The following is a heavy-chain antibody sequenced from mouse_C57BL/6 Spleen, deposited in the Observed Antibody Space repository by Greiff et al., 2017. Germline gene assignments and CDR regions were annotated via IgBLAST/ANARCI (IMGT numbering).Heavy chain of an antibody. Sequence: EVQLQQSGPELVKPGASVKIPCKASGYTFTDYNMDWVKQSHGKSLEWIGDINPNNGGTIYNQKFKGKATLTVDKSSSTAYMELRSLTSEDTAVYYCARRNFTTVVATPFDYWGQGTTLTVSS. CDR1: GYTFTDYN. CDR3: ARRNFTTVVATPFDY. J-gene: IGHJ2*01. D-gene: IGHD1-1*01. CDR2: INPNNGGT. V-gene: IGHV1-18*01.